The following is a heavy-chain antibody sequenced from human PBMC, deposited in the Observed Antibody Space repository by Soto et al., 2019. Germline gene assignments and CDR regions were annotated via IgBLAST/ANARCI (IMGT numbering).Heavy chain of an antibody. CDR1: GFTFSKYP. V-gene: IGHV3-23*01. D-gene: IGHD3-22*01. CDR3: ARDSSDSAYSKFDS. J-gene: IGHJ4*02. Sequence: GGSLRLSCATSGFTFSKYPMTWVRQGPGKGLEWVSVVSASGSSTDYADSVKGRFSISRDNSKNTLYLQMSSLRAEDTAVYYCARDSSDSAYSKFDSWGQGTLVTVSS. CDR2: VSASGSST.